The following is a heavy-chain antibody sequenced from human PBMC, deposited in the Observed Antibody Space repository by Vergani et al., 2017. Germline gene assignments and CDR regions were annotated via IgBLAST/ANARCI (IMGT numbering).Heavy chain of an antibody. CDR3: ARSYFYDSSGYYSYYMDV. D-gene: IGHD3-22*01. J-gene: IGHJ6*03. V-gene: IGHV1-69*01. Sequence: QVQLVQSGAEVKKPGSSVKVSCKASGGTFSSYAISWVRQAPGQGLEWMGGIIPIFGTANYAQEFQGRVTITADESTRTAYMELSSLGSEDMAVYHCARSYFYDSSGYYSYYMDVWGRG. CDR1: GGTFSSYA. CDR2: IIPIFGTA.